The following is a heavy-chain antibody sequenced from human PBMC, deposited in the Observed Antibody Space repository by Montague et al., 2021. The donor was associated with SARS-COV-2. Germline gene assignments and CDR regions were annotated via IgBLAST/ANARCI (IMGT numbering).Heavy chain of an antibody. V-gene: IGHV4-61*02. CDR2: ISISGST. J-gene: IGHJ4*02. Sequence: TLSLTCTVSGGSISSGSYYWSWIRQPAGKGLEWIGRISISGSTNNNPSLKSRVTISVDTSKNQFSLRLSSVTAADTAVYYCARDIAVAGLFDYWGQGTLVTVSS. D-gene: IGHD6-19*01. CDR1: GGSISSGSYY. CDR3: ARDIAVAGLFDY.